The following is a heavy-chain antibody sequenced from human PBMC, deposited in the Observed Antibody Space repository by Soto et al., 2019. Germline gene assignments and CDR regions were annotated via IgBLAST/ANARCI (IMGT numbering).Heavy chain of an antibody. CDR3: ASSYSSSWYGPVYYYGMDV. D-gene: IGHD6-13*01. V-gene: IGHV3-21*01. CDR1: GFPFSSFA. CDR2: ISSSSSYI. J-gene: IGHJ6*02. Sequence: EVQLLESGGGLVQPGGSLRLSCTASGFPFSSFAMSWVRQAPGKGLEWVSSISSSSSYIYYADSVKGRFTISRDNAKNSLYLQMNSLRAEDTAVYYCASSYSSSWYGPVYYYGMDVWGQGTTVTVSS.